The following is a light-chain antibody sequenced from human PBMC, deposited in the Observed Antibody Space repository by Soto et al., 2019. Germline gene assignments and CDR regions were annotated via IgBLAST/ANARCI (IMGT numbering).Light chain of an antibody. Sequence: EIVLTQSPGTLSLSPGEIATLSCRASQSVSNNYLAWYQQKPGQAPRLLIYGASNRATGIPDRFSGSGSGTDSTLTISRLEPEDFAVYYCKQYGSSGKFGQGNTVGIK. J-gene: IGKJ1*01. V-gene: IGKV3-20*01. CDR3: KQYGSSGK. CDR2: GAS. CDR1: QSVSNNY.